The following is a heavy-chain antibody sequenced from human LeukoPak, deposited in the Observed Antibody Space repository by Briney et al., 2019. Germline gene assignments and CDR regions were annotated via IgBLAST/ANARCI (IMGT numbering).Heavy chain of an antibody. Sequence: GGSLRLSCAASGFTVSSNYMSWVRQAPGKGLEWVSVIYSGGSTYYADSVKGRFTISRDNSKNTLYLQMNSLRAEDTAVYYCARRRFGELLGAFDIWGQGTMVTVSS. J-gene: IGHJ3*02. CDR3: ARRRFGELLGAFDI. CDR2: IYSGGST. CDR1: GFTVSSNY. D-gene: IGHD3-10*01. V-gene: IGHV3-53*01.